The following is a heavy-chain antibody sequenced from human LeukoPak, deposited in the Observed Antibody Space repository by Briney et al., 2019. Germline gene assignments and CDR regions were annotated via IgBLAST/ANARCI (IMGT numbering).Heavy chain of an antibody. V-gene: IGHV5-51*01. J-gene: IGHJ3*02. CDR1: RNTFTNYW. CDR3: ARRFSYNSIKAFDI. D-gene: IGHD5-24*01. Sequence: GESLKISCKGSRNTFTNYWIGWVRQMPGKGLEWMGIIYPGDSDTRYSPSFQGQVTISADKSISTAYLQWSSLKASDTAMYYCARRFSYNSIKAFDIWGQGTMVTVSS. CDR2: IYPGDSDT.